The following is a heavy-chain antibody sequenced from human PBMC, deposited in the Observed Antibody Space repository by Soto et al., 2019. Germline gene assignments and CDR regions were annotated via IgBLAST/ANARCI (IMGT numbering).Heavy chain of an antibody. V-gene: IGHV3-7*01. D-gene: IGHD1-26*01. J-gene: IGHJ4*02. Sequence: EVQLVESGGGLVQPGGTLRISCAASGFTFSSYWMSWVRQAPGKGLEWVANIKQDGSEKNYVDSVKGRFTISRYNAKNSLYLQMNSLRVEDTAVYYCATEGRGLGYWGQGTLVTVSS. CDR1: GFTFSSYW. CDR3: ATEGRGLGY. CDR2: IKQDGSEK.